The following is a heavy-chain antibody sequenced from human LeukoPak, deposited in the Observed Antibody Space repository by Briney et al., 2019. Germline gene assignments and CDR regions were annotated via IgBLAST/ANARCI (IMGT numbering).Heavy chain of an antibody. Sequence: ATLSLTCSVSRASVSTLHWNWIRQPPGKGLEWLGNIYYPGTTKYNPSLKSRVTLSMDTSKNQFSLKLTSVTAADTAVYFCTKGYYEPFDSWGQGILVTVSS. CDR2: IYYPGTT. D-gene: IGHD3-16*01. CDR1: RASVSTLH. CDR3: TKGYYEPFDS. V-gene: IGHV4-59*02. J-gene: IGHJ4*02.